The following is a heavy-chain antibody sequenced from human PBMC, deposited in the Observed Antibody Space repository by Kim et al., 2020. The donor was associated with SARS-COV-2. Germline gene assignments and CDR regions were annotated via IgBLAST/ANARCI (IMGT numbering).Heavy chain of an antibody. D-gene: IGHD5-12*01. CDR3: ASGGYSVYDFMGISTYNAMVV. Sequence: SVKVSCKASGGTFSSNAVSWVRQVPGQGREWMGGIIPVFATNRYAQSFHGRVTITADESTGTALMQMNGLRLEDTAVYYCASGGYSVYDFMGISTYNAMVVSGQATTVTGYS. CDR1: GGTFSSNA. J-gene: IGHJ6*01. V-gene: IGHV1-69*13. CDR2: IIPVFATN.